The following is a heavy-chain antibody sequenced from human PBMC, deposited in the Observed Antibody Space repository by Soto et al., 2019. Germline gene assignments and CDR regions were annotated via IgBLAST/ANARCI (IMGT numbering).Heavy chain of an antibody. CDR2: IYPGDSDT. CDR3: ARDIVVVPAAVPPSYYYYGMDV. Sequence: GESLKISCKGSGYSFTSYWIGWVRQMPGKGLEWMGIIYPGDSDTRYSPSFQGQVTISADKSISTAYLQWSSLKASDTAMYYCARDIVVVPAAVPPSYYYYGMDVWGQGTTVTAP. J-gene: IGHJ6*02. CDR1: GYSFTSYW. V-gene: IGHV5-51*01. D-gene: IGHD2-2*01.